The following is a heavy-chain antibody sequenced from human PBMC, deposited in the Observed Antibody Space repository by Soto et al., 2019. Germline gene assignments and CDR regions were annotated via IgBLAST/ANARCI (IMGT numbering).Heavy chain of an antibody. D-gene: IGHD3-22*01. CDR3: AREYYYDSSGYYYYGMDV. J-gene: IGHJ6*02. CDR1: GGSFSGYY. Sequence: SETLSLTCAVYGGSFSGYYWSWIRQPPGKGLEWIGEINHSGSTNYNPSLKSRVTISVDTSKNQFSLKLSSVTAADTAVYYCAREYYYDSSGYYYYGMDVWGQGTTVTVS. V-gene: IGHV4-34*01. CDR2: INHSGST.